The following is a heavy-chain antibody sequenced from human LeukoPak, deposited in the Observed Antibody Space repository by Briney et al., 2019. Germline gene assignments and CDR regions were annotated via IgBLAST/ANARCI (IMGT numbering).Heavy chain of an antibody. Sequence: SETLSLTCTVSGGSISSYYWSWIRQPAGKGLEWIGRIYTSGSTNYNPSLKSRVTMSVDTSKNQFSLKLSSVTAADTAVYYCAREYYYGSGSYYSAFDYWGQGTLVTVSS. D-gene: IGHD3-10*01. CDR3: AREYYYGSGSYYSAFDY. CDR2: IYTSGST. J-gene: IGHJ4*02. CDR1: GGSISSYY. V-gene: IGHV4-4*07.